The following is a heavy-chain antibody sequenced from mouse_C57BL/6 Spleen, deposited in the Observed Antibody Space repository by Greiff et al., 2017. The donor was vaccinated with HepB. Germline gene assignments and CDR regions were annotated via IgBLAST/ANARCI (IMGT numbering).Heavy chain of an antibody. CDR3: ARHPSFRY. J-gene: IGHJ2*01. Sequence: EVQVVESGGDLVKPGGSLKLSCAASGFTFSSYGMSWVRQTPDKRLEWVATISSGGSYTYYPDSVKGRFTISRDNAKNTLYLQMSSLKSEDTAMYYCARHPSFRYWGQGTTLTVSS. CDR2: ISSGGSYT. V-gene: IGHV5-6*01. CDR1: GFTFSSYG.